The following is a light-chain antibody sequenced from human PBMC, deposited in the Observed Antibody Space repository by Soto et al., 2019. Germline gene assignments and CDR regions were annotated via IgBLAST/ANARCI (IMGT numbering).Light chain of an antibody. V-gene: IGKV1-16*02. CDR2: AAS. J-gene: IGKJ5*01. CDR3: QQYNSYPRT. CDR1: QDISKN. Sequence: DIQMTQSPSSLSASVGDRVTITCRASQDISKNLGWFQQRPGKAPKCLIYAASTLQPGAPSKFSGSGSGTEFTLTITSLLPEDFANYYCQQYNSYPRTFGLGTRLDIK.